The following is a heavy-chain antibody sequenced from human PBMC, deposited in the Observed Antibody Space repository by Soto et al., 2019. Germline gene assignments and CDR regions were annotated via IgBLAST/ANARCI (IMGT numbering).Heavy chain of an antibody. J-gene: IGHJ6*02. CDR1: GGSISSSDW. V-gene: IGHV4-4*02. CDR2: IYHSGST. D-gene: IGHD2-15*01. CDR3: ARVGYCSGGTCHPTYYGMDV. Sequence: SETLSLTCAVSGGSISSSDWWRWVRQPPGEGLEWIGEIYHSGSTNYSPSLKSRLTISVDKSKNQFSLKLSSVTAAETAVYYCARVGYCSGGTCHPTYYGMDVWGQGTTLTVSS.